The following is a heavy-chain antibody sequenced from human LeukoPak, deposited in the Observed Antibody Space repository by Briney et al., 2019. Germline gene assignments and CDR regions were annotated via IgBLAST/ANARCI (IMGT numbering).Heavy chain of an antibody. CDR1: RASISSSSNY. D-gene: IGHD2-15*01. V-gene: IGHV4-39*01. Sequence: SETLSPTCTVSRASISSSSNYCGWIRQPPGKWLGWIGSISESGSTYYNPSLKSRVTISVDTSKHQFSLKLSSVTAADTAMYYCARLYCSGGSGYSGLGSADYWGQGTLVTVAS. CDR3: ARLYCSGGSGYSGLGSADY. CDR2: ISESGST. J-gene: IGHJ4*02.